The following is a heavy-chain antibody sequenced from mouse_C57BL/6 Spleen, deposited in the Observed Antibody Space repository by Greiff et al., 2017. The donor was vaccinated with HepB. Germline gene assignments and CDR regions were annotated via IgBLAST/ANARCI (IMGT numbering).Heavy chain of an antibody. D-gene: IGHD1-1*01. CDR3: ARGGYGSSPWWYFDV. V-gene: IGHV2-9-1*01. CDR2: IWTGGGT. J-gene: IGHJ1*03. Sequence: VNVVESGPGLVAPSQSLSITCTVSGFSLTSYAISWVRQPPGKGLEWLGVIWTGGGTNYNSALKSRLSISKDNSKSQVFLKMNSLQTDDTARYYCARGGYGSSPWWYFDVWGTGTTVTVSS. CDR1: GFSLTSYA.